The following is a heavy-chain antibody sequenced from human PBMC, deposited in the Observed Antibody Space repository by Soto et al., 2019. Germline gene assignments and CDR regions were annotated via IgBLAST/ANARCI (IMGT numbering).Heavy chain of an antibody. CDR3: ARERYCSGGSCPHYGMDV. CDR1: GFTFTSYS. J-gene: IGHJ6*02. V-gene: IGHV3-21*01. Sequence: PGGSLRLSCAASGFTFTSYSMNWVRQAPGKGLEWVSSITSSSSYIYYADSVKGRFTISRDNAKNSLYLQMNSLRAEDTAVYYCARERYCSGGSCPHYGMDVWGQGTTVTVS. CDR2: ITSSSSYI. D-gene: IGHD2-15*01.